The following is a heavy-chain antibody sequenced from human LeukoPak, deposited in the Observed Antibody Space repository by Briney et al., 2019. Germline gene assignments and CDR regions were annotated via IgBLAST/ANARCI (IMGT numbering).Heavy chain of an antibody. CDR1: GYTFTGYY. CDR3: ARGSSIAARRVIDY. Sequence: GASVKVSCKASGYTFTGYYMHWVRQAPGQGLEWMGWINPNSGGTNYAQKFQGRVTMTRDTSISTAYMELSRLRSDDTAVYYCARGSSIAARRVIDYWGQGVLVTVSS. D-gene: IGHD6-6*01. J-gene: IGHJ4*02. CDR2: INPNSGGT. V-gene: IGHV1-2*02.